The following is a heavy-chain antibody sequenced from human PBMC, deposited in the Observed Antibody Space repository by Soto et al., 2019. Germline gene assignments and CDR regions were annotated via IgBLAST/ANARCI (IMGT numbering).Heavy chain of an antibody. CDR1: GGPTRTANYC. J-gene: IGHJ3*02. CDR2: ISHSGST. Sequence: PAPTSTLSGGPTRTANYCLNWTPQPPGKCLEGIGYISHSGSTYVNPSLKSPLTISLATSKNQFSLKLNSVTAADTAVYYCARGVPPIFGVVIIGVSVDIWLQVSMVS. CDR3: ARGVPPIFGVVIIGVSVDI. D-gene: IGHD3-3*01. V-gene: IGHV4-30-4*01.